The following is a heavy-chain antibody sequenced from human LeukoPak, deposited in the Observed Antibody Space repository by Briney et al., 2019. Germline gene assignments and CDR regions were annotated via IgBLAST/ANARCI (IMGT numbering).Heavy chain of an antibody. V-gene: IGHV4-38-2*02. J-gene: IGHJ5*02. CDR1: GYSISSGYY. D-gene: IGHD6-19*01. CDR2: IYHSGST. Sequence: PSETLSLTCTVSGYSISSGYYWGWIRQPPGKGLEWIGSIYHSGSTYYNPSLKRRVTMSVDTSKNQFSLKLSSVTAADTAVYYCARARIAVAGTGLHLEWFDPWGQGTLVTVSS. CDR3: ARARIAVAGTGLHLEWFDP.